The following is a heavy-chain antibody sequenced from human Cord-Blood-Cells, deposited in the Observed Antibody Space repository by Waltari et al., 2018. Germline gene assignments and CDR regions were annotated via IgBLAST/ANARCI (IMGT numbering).Heavy chain of an antibody. CDR2: IKQDGSEK. J-gene: IGHJ4*02. Sequence: EVQLVESGGGLVQHGGSLRLSWAASGFTFSSDWMSWVGQAPGKGLEWVANIKQDGSEKYYVDSVKGLFTISRDNSKNSLYLQMNSLRAEDTAVYYCARVGPLWFGELLYYFDYWGQGTLVTVSS. CDR3: ARVGPLWFGELLYYFDY. CDR1: GFTFSSDW. V-gene: IGHV3-7*01. D-gene: IGHD3-10*01.